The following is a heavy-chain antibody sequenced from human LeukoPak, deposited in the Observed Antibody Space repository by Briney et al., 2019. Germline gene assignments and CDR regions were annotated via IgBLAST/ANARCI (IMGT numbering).Heavy chain of an antibody. CDR3: ARAPKGMTTVRYYYYYYMDV. CDR1: GGSISSYY. J-gene: IGHJ6*03. D-gene: IGHD4-11*01. CDR2: VYYSGST. Sequence: SETLSLTCTVSGGSISSYYWTWIRQHPGKGLEWLGYVYYSGSTYYNPSLRSRITMSLDTSKNQFSLKLSSVTAADTAVYFCARAPKGMTTVRYYYYYYMDVWGKGTTVTVSS. V-gene: IGHV4-59*06.